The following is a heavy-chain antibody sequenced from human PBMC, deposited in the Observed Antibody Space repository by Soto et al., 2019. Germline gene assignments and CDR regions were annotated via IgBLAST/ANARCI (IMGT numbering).Heavy chain of an antibody. Sequence: QVQLQQWGAGLLKPSETLSLTCAVYGGSFSGYHWSWIRQAPGKGLEWIGEIDHRGFTTYNPSLKSRVAISADTSKNQFSLRLTSVTAADTAVYYCASHLKATVTVYWYFDLWGRDTLVTVSS. D-gene: IGHD4-17*01. CDR1: GGSFSGYH. CDR2: IDHRGFT. CDR3: ASHLKATVTVYWYFDL. V-gene: IGHV4-34*01. J-gene: IGHJ2*01.